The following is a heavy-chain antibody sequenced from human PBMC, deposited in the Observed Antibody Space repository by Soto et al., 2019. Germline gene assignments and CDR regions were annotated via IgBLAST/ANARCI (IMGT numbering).Heavy chain of an antibody. CDR3: ARPAVTTYYYYGMDV. D-gene: IGHD4-17*01. CDR1: GFTFSSYG. Sequence: GGSLRLSCAAPGFTFSSYGMHWVRQAPGKGLEWVALISDDGSNKYYADSVKGRFTIARDNSKTTLYLQVSSLRAEDTAVYYCARPAVTTYYYYGMDVWGQGTTVTVSS. CDR2: ISDDGSNK. V-gene: IGHV3-30*03. J-gene: IGHJ6*02.